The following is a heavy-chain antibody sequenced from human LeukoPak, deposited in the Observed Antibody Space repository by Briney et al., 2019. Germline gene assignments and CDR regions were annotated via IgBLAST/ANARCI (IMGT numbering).Heavy chain of an antibody. V-gene: IGHV4-38-2*01. D-gene: IGHD6-13*01. CDR3: ARQGGSSSPYYFYYMDV. CDR2: IYHSGST. Sequence: SETLSLTCAVSGYSISSGYYWGWFRQPPGKGQEWIACIYHSGSTYYNPSLKSRVTMSVDTSKNQFSLRLTSLTAADTAVYYCARQGGSSSPYYFYYMDVWGKGTTVTVSS. CDR1: GYSISSGYY. J-gene: IGHJ6*03.